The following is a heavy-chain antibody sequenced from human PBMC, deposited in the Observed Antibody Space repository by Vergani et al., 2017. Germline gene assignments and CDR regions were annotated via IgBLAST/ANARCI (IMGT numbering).Heavy chain of an antibody. CDR2: IYYSWNT. CDR3: ARRDDSSGYVFDH. CDR1: CGSIRTRNYY. D-gene: IGHD3-22*01. J-gene: IGHJ4*02. V-gene: IGHV4-39*01. Sequence: QLQLQESGPGLVKPSETVSLNCNVSCGSIRTRNYYWGWIRQPPGKGLEWIANIYYSWNTYYNPSLKSRLTITVDTSANQFSLRLTSVTAADTAVYYCARRDDSSGYVFDHWGQGILVTVSS.